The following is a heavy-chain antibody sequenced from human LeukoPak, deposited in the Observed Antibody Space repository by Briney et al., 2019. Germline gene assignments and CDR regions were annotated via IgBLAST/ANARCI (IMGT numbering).Heavy chain of an antibody. Sequence: GGSLRLSCAASGFTFSTYSMNWVCQAPGKGLEWVLSISSGSSYISYADSVKGRFTVSRDNAKNSLYLQMNSLRAEDTAVYYCASIYGDHAVDFWGQGTLVTVSS. V-gene: IGHV3-21*01. CDR3: ASIYGDHAVDF. CDR2: ISSGSSYI. D-gene: IGHD4-17*01. CDR1: GFTFSTYS. J-gene: IGHJ4*02.